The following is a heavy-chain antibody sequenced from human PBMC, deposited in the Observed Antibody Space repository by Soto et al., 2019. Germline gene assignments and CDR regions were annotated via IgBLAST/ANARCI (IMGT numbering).Heavy chain of an antibody. CDR3: ATRIASSGRYYFDY. CDR2: IYSYDAT. V-gene: IGHV3-53*01. CDR1: GFNLTSSY. J-gene: IGHJ4*02. D-gene: IGHD6-13*01. Sequence: QPGGSLRLSCAASGFNLTSSYLSWVRQAPGKGLEWVSLIYSYDATFYTDSVKGRFTISRDSSKNTLFLQMNDLRAEDTAVYYCATRIASSGRYYFDYWGQGTLVTVSS.